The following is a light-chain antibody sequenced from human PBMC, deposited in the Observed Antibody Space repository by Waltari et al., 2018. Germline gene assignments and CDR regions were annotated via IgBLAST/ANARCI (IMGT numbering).Light chain of an antibody. CDR2: WAS. CDR3: QQYYDTPIT. J-gene: IGKJ3*01. Sequence: DIVMTQSPDSLAVSLCERATIYCKSSQSFLSSSNNKNYLAWYQQKPGQPPKLLIYWASTRESGVPDRFSGSGSGTDFTLAISSLQAEDVAVYYCQQYYDTPITFGPGTKVDI. CDR1: QSFLSSSNNKNY. V-gene: IGKV4-1*01.